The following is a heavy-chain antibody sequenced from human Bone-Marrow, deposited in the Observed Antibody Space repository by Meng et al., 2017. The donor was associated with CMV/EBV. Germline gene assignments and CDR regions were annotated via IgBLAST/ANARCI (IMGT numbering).Heavy chain of an antibody. J-gene: IGHJ6*02. D-gene: IGHD2-2*01. Sequence: SVKVSCKASGGTFSSYAISWVRQAPGQGLEWMGGIIPIFGTANYAQKFQGRVTITRNTSISTAYMELSSLRSEDTAMYYCAIKPVGVPAARFYYYYGMDVWDQGTTVTVSS. V-gene: IGHV1-69*05. CDR2: IIPIFGTA. CDR3: AIKPVGVPAARFYYYYGMDV. CDR1: GGTFSSYA.